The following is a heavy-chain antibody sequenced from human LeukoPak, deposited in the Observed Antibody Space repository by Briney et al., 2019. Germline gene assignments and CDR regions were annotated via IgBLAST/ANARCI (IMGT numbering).Heavy chain of an antibody. CDR1: GGSIRSSYYY. CDR3: ARGGLQLGY. D-gene: IGHD5-24*01. J-gene: IGHJ4*02. CDR2: IYYSGST. V-gene: IGHV4-39*01. Sequence: SETLSLTCTVSGGSIRSSYYYWGWIRQPPGKGLEWIGSIYYSGSTYYNPSLKSRVTISVDTSKNQFSLKLSSVTAADTAVYYCARGGLQLGYWGQGTLVTVSS.